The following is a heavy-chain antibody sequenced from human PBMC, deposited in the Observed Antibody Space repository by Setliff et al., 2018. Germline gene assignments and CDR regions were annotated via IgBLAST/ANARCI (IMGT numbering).Heavy chain of an antibody. V-gene: IGHV4-61*02. CDR2: IYTSGGA. CDR1: GGSISSGSYY. J-gene: IGHJ6*02. CDR3: ARDRQYCSSTSCYTSYFYYYAMDI. D-gene: IGHD2-2*02. Sequence: PSETLSLTCTVSGGSISSGSYYWSWIRQPAGKGLEWIGRIYTSGGANYNPSLKSRVTISVDTSKNQFSLKLSSVTAADTAVYYCARDRQYCSSTSCYTSYFYYYAMDIWGQGTTVTVSS.